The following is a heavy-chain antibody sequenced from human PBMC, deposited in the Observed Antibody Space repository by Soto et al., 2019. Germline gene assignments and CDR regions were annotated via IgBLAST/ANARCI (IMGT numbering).Heavy chain of an antibody. CDR2: IYYSGST. D-gene: IGHD4-4*01. Sequence: QSQTLSLTCTVSGGSISSSSYYWGWIRQPPGKGLEWIGSIYYSGSTYYNPSLKSRVTISVDTSKNQFSLKLSSVTAADTAVYYCARLSSQRDYSNYQSVDWFDPWGQGTLVTVSS. CDR1: GGSISSSSYY. CDR3: ARLSSQRDYSNYQSVDWFDP. J-gene: IGHJ5*02. V-gene: IGHV4-39*01.